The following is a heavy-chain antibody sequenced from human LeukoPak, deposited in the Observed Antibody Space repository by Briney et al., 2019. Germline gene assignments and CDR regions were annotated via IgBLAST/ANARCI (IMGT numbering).Heavy chain of an antibody. Sequence: GGSLRLSCAAPGFTFSTNWMHWVRQAPGKGPVWVSRINGDGSTTTYADSVKGRFTISRDNAKNALYLQMNSLRAGDTAVYYCCAVVAALPRWGQGALVTVSS. CDR3: CAVVAALPR. CDR2: INGDGSTT. J-gene: IGHJ4*02. D-gene: IGHD2-15*01. CDR1: GFTFSTNW. V-gene: IGHV3-74*01.